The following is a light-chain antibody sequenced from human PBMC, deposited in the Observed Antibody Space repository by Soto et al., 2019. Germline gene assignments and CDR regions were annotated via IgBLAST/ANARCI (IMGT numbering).Light chain of an antibody. CDR2: GAS. Sequence: DIVMKPSPTTLSVAPGERCRFSCRASQGVSRKLAWYQHKPGQAPRLLISGASTGATGIPARFSGSGSGTEFTLTISSLQSEECASCYWKEYDTWQTTLVVGTKVDIK. V-gene: IGKV3-15*01. J-gene: IGKJ4*02. CDR1: QGVSRK. CDR3: KEYDTWQTT.